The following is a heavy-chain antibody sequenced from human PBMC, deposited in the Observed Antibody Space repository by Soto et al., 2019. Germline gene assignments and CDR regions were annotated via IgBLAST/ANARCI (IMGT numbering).Heavy chain of an antibody. Sequence: GDSLKISCEGSGFIFTNFWIGGVRQMPGKGLESMGIISPHDSETRYSPPFQGQVTISVDKAINTAYLPWNNLWASDTALYYCARVPGDYSFLPYGVDVWRQGTTVTVSS. CDR3: ARVPGDYSFLPYGVDV. J-gene: IGHJ6*01. V-gene: IGHV5-51*01. CDR1: GFIFTNFW. CDR2: ISPHDSET. D-gene: IGHD4-17*01.